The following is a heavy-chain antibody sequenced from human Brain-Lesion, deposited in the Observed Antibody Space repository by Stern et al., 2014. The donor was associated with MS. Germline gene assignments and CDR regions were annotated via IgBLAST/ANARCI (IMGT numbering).Heavy chain of an antibody. CDR2: INPNGSEA. V-gene: IGHV3-7*02. D-gene: IGHD2-15*01. Sequence: EVQLVESGGGLNQPGASLRVSCAASGYTFSTYWMRWVRQAPGQGLEWVANINPNGSEANYVDTVQGRVTIARDKSLSTLYMQLNSLRAEDTAVYSCTRACGHGSCSSPYYYYGMDVWGQGTLVTVSS. CDR1: GYTFSTYW. CDR3: TRACGHGSCSSPYYYYGMDV. J-gene: IGHJ6*02.